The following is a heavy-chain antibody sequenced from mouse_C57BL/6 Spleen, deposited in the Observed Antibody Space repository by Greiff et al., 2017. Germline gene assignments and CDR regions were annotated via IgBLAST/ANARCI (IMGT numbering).Heavy chain of an antibody. CDR1: GYAFTNYL. V-gene: IGHV1-54*01. J-gene: IGHJ4*01. CDR2: INPGSGGT. Sequence: QVQLQQSGAELVRPGTSVKVSCKASGYAFTNYLIEWVKQRPGQGLEWIGVINPGSGGTNYNEKFKGKATLTADKSSSTAYMQLSSLTSEDSAVYVYARAGYYGSTYYAMDYWGQGTSVTVSS. D-gene: IGHD1-1*01. CDR3: ARAGYYGSTYYAMDY.